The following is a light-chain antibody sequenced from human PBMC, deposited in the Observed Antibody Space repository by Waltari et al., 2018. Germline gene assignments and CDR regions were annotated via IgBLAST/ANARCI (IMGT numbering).Light chain of an antibody. J-gene: IGKJ3*01. CDR1: HSVSSN. CDR3: QQYNNWPPDT. CDR2: GAS. Sequence: EIVMTQSPATLSVSPGDRATLSCRASHSVSSNLAWYQQKPGQAPRLLIYGASTRATGIPARFSGSGSGTEFTLTISSLQSEDFAVYYCQQYNNWPPDTFGPGTKVDIK. V-gene: IGKV3-15*01.